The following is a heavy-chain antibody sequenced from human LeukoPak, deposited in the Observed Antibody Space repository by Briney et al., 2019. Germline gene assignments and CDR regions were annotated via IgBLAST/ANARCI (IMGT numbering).Heavy chain of an antibody. D-gene: IGHD5-24*01. Sequence: PSETLSLTCTVSGGSISSYYWSWIRQPAGKGLEWIGRIHTSGSTNYNPSLKSRVTMSVDTSKNQFSLQLNSVTPEDTAMYYCARGWLQSGFDYWGQGTLVTVSA. CDR1: GGSISSYY. V-gene: IGHV4-4*07. CDR2: IHTSGST. CDR3: ARGWLQSGFDY. J-gene: IGHJ4*02.